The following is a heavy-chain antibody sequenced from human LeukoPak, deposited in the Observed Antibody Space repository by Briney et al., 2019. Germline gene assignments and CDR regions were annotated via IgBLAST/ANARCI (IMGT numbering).Heavy chain of an antibody. CDR1: GYIFTGYC. CDR3: APLGFCSGGTCYNGN. CDR2: INPSSGDT. V-gene: IGHV1-2*02. D-gene: IGHD2-15*01. J-gene: IGHJ4*02. Sequence: ASVQVSCKASGYIFTGYCMHWVRQAPGQGLEWMGWINPSSGDTNYAQNFQGRVTMTRDTSISTAYMELSRLRSDDTAVYYCAPLGFCSGGTCYNGNWGQGTLVTVSS.